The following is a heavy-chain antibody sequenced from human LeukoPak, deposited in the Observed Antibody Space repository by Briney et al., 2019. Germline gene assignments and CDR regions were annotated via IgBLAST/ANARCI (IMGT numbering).Heavy chain of an antibody. D-gene: IGHD2-8*02. Sequence: SETLSLTCTVSGGSINSSNYYWGWIRQPPGKGLEWIGNVHHSGSTYYNPSLKSRVTIFVDTSKNQFSLKLFSVTASDTAVYYCARSLLAFDYWGQGTLVTVSS. CDR2: VHHSGST. J-gene: IGHJ4*02. CDR3: ARSLLAFDY. V-gene: IGHV4-39*01. CDR1: GGSINSSNYY.